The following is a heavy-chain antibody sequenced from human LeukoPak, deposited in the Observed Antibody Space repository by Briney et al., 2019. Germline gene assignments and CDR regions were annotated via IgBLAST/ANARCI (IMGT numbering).Heavy chain of an antibody. D-gene: IGHD2-2*03. V-gene: IGHV4-59*01. CDR1: GDSISNFY. CDR3: ARTQLGYCSGSSCVDYFDY. J-gene: IGHJ4*02. CDR2: VYYSGST. Sequence: SETLSLTCTVSGDSISNFYWTWIRQPPGKGLEWIGYVYYSGSTNYNPSLKSRVTISVDTSKNQFSLKLSSVTPADTAVYYCARTQLGYCSGSSCVDYFDYWGQGTLVTVSS.